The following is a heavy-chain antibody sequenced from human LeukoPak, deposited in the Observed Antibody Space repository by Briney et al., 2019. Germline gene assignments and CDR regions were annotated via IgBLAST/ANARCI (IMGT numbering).Heavy chain of an antibody. V-gene: IGHV1-2*02. CDR2: INPNSGGT. D-gene: IGHD4-17*01. Sequence: EASVTVSCKASGYTFTGYYMHWVRQAPGQGLEWMGWINPNSGGTNYAQKFQGRVTMTRDTSISTAYMELSRLRSDDTAVYYCARLYGVRAFDCWGQGTLVTVSS. CDR1: GYTFTGYY. CDR3: ARLYGVRAFDC. J-gene: IGHJ4*02.